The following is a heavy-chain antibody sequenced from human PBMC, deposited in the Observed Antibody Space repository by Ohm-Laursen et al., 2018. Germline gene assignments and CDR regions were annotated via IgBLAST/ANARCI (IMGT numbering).Heavy chain of an antibody. D-gene: IGHD3-9*01. V-gene: IGHV1-8*01. Sequence: ASVKVSCNASGYTFTSYDINWVRQATGQGLEWMGWMNPNSGNTGYAQKFQGRVTMTRNTSISTAYMELSSLRSEDTAVYYCASRMYYDILTGYYASYYYYGMDVWGQGTTVTVSS. J-gene: IGHJ6*02. CDR1: GYTFTSYD. CDR3: ASRMYYDILTGYYASYYYYGMDV. CDR2: MNPNSGNT.